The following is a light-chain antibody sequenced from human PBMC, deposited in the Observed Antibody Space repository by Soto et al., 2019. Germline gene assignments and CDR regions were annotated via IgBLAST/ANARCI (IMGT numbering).Light chain of an antibody. V-gene: IGKV1-39*01. CDR3: QQYYSYLWT. Sequence: DIQMTQSPSSLSASVGVRVTITCPASETISNYLNWYQQKPGKAPKLRIYAASTLQSGVPSRFSGSGSGTDFTLPISSLQSEDFATYYCQQYYSYLWTFGQGTKVDIK. CDR2: AAS. J-gene: IGKJ1*01. CDR1: ETISNY.